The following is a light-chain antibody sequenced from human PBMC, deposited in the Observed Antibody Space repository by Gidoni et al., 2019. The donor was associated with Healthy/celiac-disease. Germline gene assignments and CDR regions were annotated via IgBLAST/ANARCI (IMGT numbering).Light chain of an antibody. J-gene: IGLJ2*01. Sequence: QSALTQPPSASGSPGQSVTISCTGTSSDVGGYNYVSWYQQHPGKAPKLMIYEVSNRPSGVPDRFSGSKSGNMASLTVSGLQAEDEADYYCSSYAGSNKVFGGGTKLTVL. CDR1: SSDVGGYNY. V-gene: IGLV2-8*01. CDR2: EVS. CDR3: SSYAGSNKV.